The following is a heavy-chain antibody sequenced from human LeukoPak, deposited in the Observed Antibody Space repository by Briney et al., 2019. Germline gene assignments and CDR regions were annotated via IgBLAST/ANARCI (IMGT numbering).Heavy chain of an antibody. CDR1: GSIFTSYW. Sequence: GGSRQISCRGSGSIFTSYWSGWVRQLPGKGLEWMGIIYPGDSDTRDSPSFQGQVTISADKSISTAYLHCSSLKASDTAMYYCARRDDYYFDYWGQGTLVTVSS. CDR2: IYPGDSDT. J-gene: IGHJ4*02. D-gene: IGHD2-21*02. CDR3: ARRDDYYFDY. V-gene: IGHV5-51*01.